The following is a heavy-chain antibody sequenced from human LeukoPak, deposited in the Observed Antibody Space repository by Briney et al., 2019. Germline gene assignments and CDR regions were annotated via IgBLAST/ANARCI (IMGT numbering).Heavy chain of an antibody. D-gene: IGHD1-14*01. CDR1: GFTFDDYA. J-gene: IGHJ4*02. V-gene: IGHV3-9*01. Sequence: GGSLRLSCLASGFTFDDYAMHWVRQAPGKGLEWVSGISWNSGSIGYADSVKGRFTISRDNAKNSLYLQMNSLRVEDTALYYCAKDIATGNRLYYFDYWGQGTLVTVSS. CDR2: ISWNSGSI. CDR3: AKDIATGNRLYYFDY.